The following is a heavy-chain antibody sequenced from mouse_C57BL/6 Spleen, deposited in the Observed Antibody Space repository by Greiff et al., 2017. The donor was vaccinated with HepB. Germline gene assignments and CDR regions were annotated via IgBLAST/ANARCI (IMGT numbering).Heavy chain of an antibody. CDR1: GFTFSSYA. V-gene: IGHV5-4*01. CDR3: ARDEYYYGSRGYFDY. J-gene: IGHJ2*01. Sequence: EVQGVESGGGLVKPGGSLKLSCAASGFTFSSYAMSWVRQTPEKRLEWVATISDGGSYTYYPDNVKGRFTISRDNAKNNLYLQMSHLKSEDTAMYYCARDEYYYGSRGYFDYWGQGTTLTVSS. D-gene: IGHD1-1*01. CDR2: ISDGGSYT.